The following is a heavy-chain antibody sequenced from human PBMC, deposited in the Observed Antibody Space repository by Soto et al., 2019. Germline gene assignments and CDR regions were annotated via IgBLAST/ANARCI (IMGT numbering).Heavy chain of an antibody. J-gene: IGHJ4*02. CDR3: AKATHYDILTGYFY. CDR2: ISYDGSNK. D-gene: IGHD3-9*01. Sequence: PGGSLRLSCAASGFTFSSYGMHWVRQAPGKGLEWVAVISYDGSNKYYADSVKGRFTISRDNSKNTLYLQMNSLRAEDTAVYYCAKATHYDILTGYFYWGQGSRVTVSS. CDR1: GFTFSSYG. V-gene: IGHV3-30*18.